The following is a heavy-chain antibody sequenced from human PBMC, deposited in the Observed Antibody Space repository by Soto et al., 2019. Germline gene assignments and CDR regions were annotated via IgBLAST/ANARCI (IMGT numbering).Heavy chain of an antibody. V-gene: IGHV3-23*01. CDR3: ARRNAGWYFDL. D-gene: IGHD4-4*01. J-gene: IGHJ2*01. Sequence: EVQLLESGGGLVQPGGSLRLSCAASGFTFSSYAMNWVRQAPGKGLEWVSVISGSGDSTYYADSVKGRFTISRDKSKNTLYLQMSSLGADDTAVYYCARRNAGWYFDLWGRGTLVTVSS. CDR1: GFTFSSYA. CDR2: ISGSGDST.